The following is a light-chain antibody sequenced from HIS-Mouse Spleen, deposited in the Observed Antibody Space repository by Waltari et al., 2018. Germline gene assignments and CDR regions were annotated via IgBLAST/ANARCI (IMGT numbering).Light chain of an antibody. J-gene: IGLJ3*02. CDR1: SSDVGGYNY. V-gene: IGLV2-14*03. Sequence: QSALTQPASVSGSPGQSITISCTGTSSDVGGYNYVSWYQQHPGKAPKLMIYDVSNRPLGVSNRFSGSKSGNTASLTIYGLQAEDEADYYCSSYTSSSTRVFGGGTKLTVL. CDR2: DVS. CDR3: SSYTSSSTRV.